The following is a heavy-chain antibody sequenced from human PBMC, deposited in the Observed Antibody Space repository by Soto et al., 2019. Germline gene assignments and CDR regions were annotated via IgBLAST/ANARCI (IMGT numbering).Heavy chain of an antibody. CDR2: INHSGRT. J-gene: IGHJ4*02. Sequence: SATLSLTCAFHGSSFASYYWSWISQPPGQGLEWIGEINHSGRTNYNPSLKSRVTILVDASKNQFSLKLSSVTAADTAVYYCARVGYLGYCTSTRCPNFDYWGQGTLVTVS. V-gene: IGHV4-34*01. D-gene: IGHD2-2*01. CDR3: ARVGYLGYCTSTRCPNFDY. CDR1: GSSFASYY.